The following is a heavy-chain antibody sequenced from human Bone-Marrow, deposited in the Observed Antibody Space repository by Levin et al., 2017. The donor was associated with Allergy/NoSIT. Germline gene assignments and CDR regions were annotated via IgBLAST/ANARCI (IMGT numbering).Heavy chain of an antibody. D-gene: IGHD2-8*01. CDR3: ARQNMSGVYGLFDY. Sequence: ASETLSLTCTVSGGSISSSIYYWAWIRQPPGKGLEWIGSLYYSGTTYYKPSLKSRLTMSVDTSKNQFSLRLASVSAADTAVYYCARQNMSGVYGLFDYWGRGAVVTVSS. V-gene: IGHV4-39*01. J-gene: IGHJ4*02. CDR1: GGSISSSIYY. CDR2: LYYSGTT.